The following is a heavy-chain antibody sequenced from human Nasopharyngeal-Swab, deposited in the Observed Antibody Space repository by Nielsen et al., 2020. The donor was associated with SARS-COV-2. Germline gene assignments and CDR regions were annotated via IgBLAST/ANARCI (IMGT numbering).Heavy chain of an antibody. J-gene: IGHJ4*02. D-gene: IGHD4-17*01. CDR2: IAHDASNE. V-gene: IGHV3-30*03. CDR1: GFTFSSFG. Sequence: GGFLRPSCAPSGFTFSSFGMHWVRQAPGKGLEWVAFIAHDASNEYYGDSVKGRFSISRDSSKNTLYLQMDSLRGEDTAVYYCARDAPAHYGAFYWGRGTLVTVSS. CDR3: ARDAPAHYGAFY.